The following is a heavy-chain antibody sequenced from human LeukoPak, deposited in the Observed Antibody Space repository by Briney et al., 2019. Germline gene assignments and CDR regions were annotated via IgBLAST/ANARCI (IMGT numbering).Heavy chain of an antibody. CDR3: ARDPITIFGVVIIELDY. J-gene: IGHJ4*02. Sequence: ASVKVSCKASGYTFTSYGTSWVRQAPGQGLEWMGWISAYNGNTNYAQKLQGRVTMTTDTSTSTAYMELRSLRSDDTAVYYCARDPITIFGVVIIELDYWGQGTLVTVSS. CDR1: GYTFTSYG. CDR2: ISAYNGNT. V-gene: IGHV1-18*01. D-gene: IGHD3-3*01.